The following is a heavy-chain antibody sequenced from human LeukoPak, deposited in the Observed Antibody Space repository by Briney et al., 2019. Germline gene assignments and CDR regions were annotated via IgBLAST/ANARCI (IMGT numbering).Heavy chain of an antibody. Sequence: SETLSLTCTVSGGSISSYYWSWIRQPPGKGLEWIGYIYYSGSTNYNPSLKSRVTISVDTSKNQFSLKLSSVTAADTAVYYCASGSGGPRRFFDYWGQGTLVTVSS. CDR3: ASGSGGPRRFFDY. CDR2: IYYSGST. V-gene: IGHV4-59*01. J-gene: IGHJ4*02. CDR1: GGSISSYY. D-gene: IGHD3-3*01.